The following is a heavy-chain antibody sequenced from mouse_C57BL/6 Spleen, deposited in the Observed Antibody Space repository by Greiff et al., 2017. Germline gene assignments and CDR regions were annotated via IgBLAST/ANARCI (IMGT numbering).Heavy chain of an antibody. CDR2: IYPSDSET. Sequence: QVQLHQPGAELVRPGSSVKLSCKASGYTFTSYWMDWVKQRPGQGLEWIGNIYPSDSETHYNQKFKDKATLTVDKSSSTAYMQLSSLTSEDSAVYYCAREGTGARDYWGQGTTLTVSS. CDR3: AREGTGARDY. V-gene: IGHV1-61*01. J-gene: IGHJ2*01. CDR1: GYTFTSYW. D-gene: IGHD4-1*01.